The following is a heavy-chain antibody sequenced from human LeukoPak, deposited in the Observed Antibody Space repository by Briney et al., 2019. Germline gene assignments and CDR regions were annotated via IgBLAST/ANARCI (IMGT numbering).Heavy chain of an antibody. CDR1: GFTFSSYW. D-gene: IGHD3-22*01. CDR3: TREGYYDSSGLDY. CDR2: IEQDGSEK. Sequence: GGSLRLSCAASGFTFSSYWMSWVRQAPGKGLEWVANIEQDGSEKYYVDSVRGRFTISRDNAKNSLYLQMNSLRAEDTAVYYCTREGYYDSSGLDYWGQGTLVTVSS. V-gene: IGHV3-7*01. J-gene: IGHJ4*02.